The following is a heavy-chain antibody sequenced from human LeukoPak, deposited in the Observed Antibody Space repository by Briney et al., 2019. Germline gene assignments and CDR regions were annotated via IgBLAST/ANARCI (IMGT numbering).Heavy chain of an antibody. CDR2: INPNSGNT. Sequence: ASVKVSCKASGYTFTSYDINWVRQATGQGLEWMGWINPNSGNTGYAQKFQGRVTMTRNTSISTAYMELSSLRSEDTAVYYCARELRAVTYYYHYMDVWGKGTTVTVSS. V-gene: IGHV1-8*01. CDR1: GYTFTSYD. J-gene: IGHJ6*03. CDR3: ARELRAVTYYYHYMDV. D-gene: IGHD3-10*01.